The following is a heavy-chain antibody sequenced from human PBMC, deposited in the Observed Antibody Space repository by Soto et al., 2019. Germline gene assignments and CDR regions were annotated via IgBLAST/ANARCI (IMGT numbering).Heavy chain of an antibody. J-gene: IGHJ6*02. Sequence: QVELQDSGPGLVKPSQTLSFTCTVSGDSISSGSNFWSWIRQPTGKGLEWVGFIHHIGTAFYNPCLKSRVVISGDTSETLNSLKMTSLTSADSAGYYCAGARVDGTGPSGSFFCFYGLDVWGQGTKVSVSS. CDR3: AGARVDGTGPSGSFFCFYGLDV. CDR1: GDSISSGSNF. D-gene: IGHD6-25*01. V-gene: IGHV4-30-4*01. CDR2: IHHIGTA.